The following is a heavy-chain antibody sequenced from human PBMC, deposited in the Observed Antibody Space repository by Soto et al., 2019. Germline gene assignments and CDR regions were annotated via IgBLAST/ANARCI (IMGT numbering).Heavy chain of an antibody. CDR1: GFIFNDYG. D-gene: IGHD3-16*01. CDR3: ARDKTFGGTIGSAFDS. J-gene: IGHJ4*02. Sequence: GGSLRLSCAASGFIFNDYGMHWVRQAPGKGLEWVAVIWYDASHKYYTDSVKGRFTISRDNSKNTLYLQMSSLRAEDTAVYYCARDKTFGGTIGSAFDSWGQGALVTVSS. CDR2: IWYDASHK. V-gene: IGHV3-33*01.